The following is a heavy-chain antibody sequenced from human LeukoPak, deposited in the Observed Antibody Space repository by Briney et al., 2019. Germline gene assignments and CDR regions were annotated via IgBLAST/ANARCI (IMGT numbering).Heavy chain of an antibody. J-gene: IGHJ3*02. Sequence: GASVKVSCKASGYTFTGYYMHWVRQAPGQGLEWMGRINPNSGGTNYAQKVQGSVTMTRDTSISTAYMELSRLRSDDTAVYYCAREGQTARDNAFDIWGQGTMVTVSS. V-gene: IGHV1-2*06. D-gene: IGHD3-9*01. CDR2: INPNSGGT. CDR3: AREGQTARDNAFDI. CDR1: GYTFTGYY.